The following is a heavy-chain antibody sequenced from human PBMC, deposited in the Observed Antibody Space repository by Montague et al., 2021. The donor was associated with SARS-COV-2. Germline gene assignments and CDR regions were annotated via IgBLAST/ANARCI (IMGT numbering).Heavy chain of an antibody. CDR3: ARTRCDAFDL. V-gene: IGHV3-21*01. Sequence: SLRLSCAASGFTFSSYGMNWVRQAPGKGLEWVSSISSNSSHTYYADSVKGRFTISRDNAKNSLYLQMNSLRAEDTAVYYCARTRCDAFDLWGQGTMVTVSS. J-gene: IGHJ3*01. CDR2: ISSNSSHT. D-gene: IGHD6-25*01. CDR1: GFTFSSYG.